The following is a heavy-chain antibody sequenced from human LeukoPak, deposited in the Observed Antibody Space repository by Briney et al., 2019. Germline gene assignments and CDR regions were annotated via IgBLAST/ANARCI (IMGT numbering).Heavy chain of an antibody. J-gene: IGHJ4*02. CDR2: IKQDGSGK. CDR1: GFTFSSYW. D-gene: IGHD3-10*01. Sequence: GGSLRLSCAASGFTFSSYWMSWVRQAPGKGLEWVANIKQDGSGKYYVDSVKGRFTISRDNAKNSLYLQMNSLRAEDTAVYYCARDRLLRFGELLSLDYWGQGTLVTVSS. V-gene: IGHV3-7*03. CDR3: ARDRLLRFGELLSLDY.